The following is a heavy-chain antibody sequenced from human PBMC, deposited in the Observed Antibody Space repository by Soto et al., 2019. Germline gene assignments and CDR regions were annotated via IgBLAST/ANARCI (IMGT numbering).Heavy chain of an antibody. CDR1: GGSISGYY. V-gene: IGHV4-59*08. J-gene: IGHJ4*02. CDR2: IYYSGST. Sequence: PSETLSLTSTVSGGSISGYYWNWIRQPPGKGLEWIGYIYYSGSTNYNPSLKSRVTISLDTSKNQFSLKLSSVTAADTAVYYCARRGYDILTGHHFFDYWGQGTLVTVSS. D-gene: IGHD3-9*01. CDR3: ARRGYDILTGHHFFDY.